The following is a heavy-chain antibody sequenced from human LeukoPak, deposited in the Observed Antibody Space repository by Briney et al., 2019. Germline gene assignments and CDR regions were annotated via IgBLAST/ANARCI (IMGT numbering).Heavy chain of an antibody. Sequence: PGGSLRLSCAASGFTFSSCAMSWVRQAPGKGLEWDSAISGSGGSTYYADSVKGRFTISRDNSKNTLYLQMNSLRAEDTAVYYCAKDLLGHYGDDTARCWGQRTLVTVSS. J-gene: IGHJ4*02. CDR2: ISGSGGST. CDR1: GFTFSSCA. CDR3: AKDLLGHYGDDTARC. V-gene: IGHV3-23*01. D-gene: IGHD4-17*01.